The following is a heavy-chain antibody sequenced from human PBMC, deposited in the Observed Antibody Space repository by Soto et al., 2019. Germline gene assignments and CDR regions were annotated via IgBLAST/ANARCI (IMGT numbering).Heavy chain of an antibody. V-gene: IGHV1-69*13. CDR1: GGTFSSYA. CDR3: ARHVVVPAAILPYYYYYGMDV. Sequence: GASVKVSCKASGGTFSSYAISWVRQAPGQGLEWMGGIIPIFGTANYAQKFQGRVTITADESTSTAYMELSSLRSEDTAVYYCARHVVVPAAILPYYYYYGMDVWGQGTTVTVSS. D-gene: IGHD2-2*02. CDR2: IIPIFGTA. J-gene: IGHJ6*02.